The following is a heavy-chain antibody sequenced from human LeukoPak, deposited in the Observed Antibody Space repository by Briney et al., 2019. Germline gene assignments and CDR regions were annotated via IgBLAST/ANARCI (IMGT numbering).Heavy chain of an antibody. CDR1: GFTFSSYA. J-gene: IGHJ4*02. CDR2: ISKDATDT. V-gene: IGHV3-30-3*01. Sequence: GRSLRLFCAASGFTFSSYAVNWVRQAPGKGLEWVAVISKDATDTYYADSIKGRFTISRGNSKDTLYLQMDNLRVEDTAVYYCARDKNADYWGQGTRVIVSA. CDR3: ARDKNADY.